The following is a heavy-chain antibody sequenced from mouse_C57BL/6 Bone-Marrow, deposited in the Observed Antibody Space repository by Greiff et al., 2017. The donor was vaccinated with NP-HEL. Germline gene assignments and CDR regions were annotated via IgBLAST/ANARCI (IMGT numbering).Heavy chain of an antibody. CDR3: ARYYGSSLDY. J-gene: IGHJ2*01. CDR1: GYTFTDYN. D-gene: IGHD1-1*01. Sequence: DVKLQESGPELVKPGASVKMSCKASGYTFTDYNMHWVKQSHGKSLEWIGYINPNNGGTSYNQKFKGKATLTVNKSSSTAYMELRSLTSEDSAVYYCARYYGSSLDYWGQGTTLTVSS. CDR2: INPNNGGT. V-gene: IGHV1-22*01.